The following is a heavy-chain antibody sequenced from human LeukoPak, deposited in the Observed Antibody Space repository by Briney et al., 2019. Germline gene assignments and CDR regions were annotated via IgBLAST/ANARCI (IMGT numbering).Heavy chain of an antibody. Sequence: GESLKISCKGSGYSFTSYWIGWVRQMPGKGLEWMGIIYPGDSDTRYSPSFQGQVTISADKSISTAYLQWSSLKASDTDMYYCARGRYYYDYYMDVWGKGTTVTVSS. CDR2: IYPGDSDT. J-gene: IGHJ6*03. CDR3: ARGRYYYDYYMDV. V-gene: IGHV5-51*01. CDR1: GYSFTSYW.